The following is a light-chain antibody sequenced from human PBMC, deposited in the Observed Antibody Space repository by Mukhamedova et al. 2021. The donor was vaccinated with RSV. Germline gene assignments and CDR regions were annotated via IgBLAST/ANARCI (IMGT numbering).Light chain of an antibody. CDR2: VVS. J-gene: IGKJ1*01. Sequence: WHQQRSGQAPTVLIVVVSELQPGVSSRFSGSGSGTEFSLTISSLQPEDFATYFCQQIDLFPRTFGQPTRVEIK. V-gene: IGKV1-12*01. CDR3: QQIDLFPRT.